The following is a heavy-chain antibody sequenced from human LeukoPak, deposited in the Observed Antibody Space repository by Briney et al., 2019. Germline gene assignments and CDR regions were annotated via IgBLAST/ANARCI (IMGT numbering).Heavy chain of an antibody. CDR2: IRYDGSNK. J-gene: IGHJ1*01. D-gene: IGHD6-13*01. Sequence: GGSLRLSCAASGFTFSSYGMHWVRQAPGKGLEWVAFIRYDGSNKYYADSVKGRFTISRDNSKNTLYLQMNSLRAEDTAVYYCAKDRRTGIAAKGYFQHWGQGTLVTVSS. V-gene: IGHV3-30*02. CDR3: AKDRRTGIAAKGYFQH. CDR1: GFTFSSYG.